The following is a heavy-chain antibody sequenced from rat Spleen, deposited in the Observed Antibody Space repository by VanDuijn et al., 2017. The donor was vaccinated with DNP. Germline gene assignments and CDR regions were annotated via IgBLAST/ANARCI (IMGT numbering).Heavy chain of an antibody. Sequence: EVQLQESGPGLVESSQSLSLTCSVTGYSITRNFRWNWIRKFPGNKLEWMGYVNSADSTYYTPSLTRRISITRDTSKNQFFLQVNSVTTEDTATYYCASGPNGYNYFDYWGQGVMVTVSS. J-gene: IGHJ2*01. CDR3: ASGPNGYNYFDY. CDR1: GYSITRNFR. V-gene: IGHV3-3*01. CDR2: VNSADST. D-gene: IGHD1-2*01.